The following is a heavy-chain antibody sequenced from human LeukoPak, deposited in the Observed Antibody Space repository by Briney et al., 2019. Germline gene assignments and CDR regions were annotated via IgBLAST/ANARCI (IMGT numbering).Heavy chain of an antibody. CDR3: ATDYYDSSGYYY. J-gene: IGHJ4*02. CDR2: IYYSGST. V-gene: IGHV4-31*03. Sequence: PSQTLSLTCTVSGGSISSGGYYWSWIRQHPGKGLEWIGYIYYSGSTYYNPSLKSRVTMSVDTSKNQFSLKLSSVTAADTAVYYCATDYYDSSGYYYWGQGTLVTVSS. D-gene: IGHD3-22*01. CDR1: GGSISSGGYY.